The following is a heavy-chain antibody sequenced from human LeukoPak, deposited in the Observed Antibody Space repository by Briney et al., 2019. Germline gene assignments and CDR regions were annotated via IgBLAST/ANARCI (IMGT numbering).Heavy chain of an antibody. CDR1: GFTFSSYH. J-gene: IGHJ4*02. Sequence: GGSLRLSCEVSGFTFSSYHMNWVRQAPGKGLEWVSSISSSSSYIYYADSVKGRFTISRDNAKNSLYPQMNSLRAEDTAVYYCARSIRASSSWYPFDFDYWGQGTLVTVSS. V-gene: IGHV3-21*01. D-gene: IGHD6-13*01. CDR3: ARSIRASSSWYPFDFDY. CDR2: ISSSSSYI.